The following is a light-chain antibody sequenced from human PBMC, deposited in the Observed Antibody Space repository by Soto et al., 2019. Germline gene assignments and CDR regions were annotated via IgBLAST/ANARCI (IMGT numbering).Light chain of an antibody. J-gene: IGKJ5*01. Sequence: EIVLTQSPGTLSLSPGERATLSCRASQSVSSSYLGWYQQKPGQAPRLLMYGASSRATGIPERFSGSGSGTDFTLTISRLEPEDFAVYYCQQYGSSPPGITFGQGTRLEIK. V-gene: IGKV3-20*01. CDR3: QQYGSSPPGIT. CDR2: GAS. CDR1: QSVSSSY.